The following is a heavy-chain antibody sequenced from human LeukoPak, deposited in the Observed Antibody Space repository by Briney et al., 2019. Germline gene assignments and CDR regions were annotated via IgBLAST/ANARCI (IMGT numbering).Heavy chain of an antibody. V-gene: IGHV3-30*04. D-gene: IGHD5-24*01. Sequence: PGGSLRLSCVASGFAFSQFPVHWVRQAPGKGLEWVAVISYDGSNKYYADSVKGRFTISRDNSKNTLYLQMNSLRAEDTAVYYCARDGEMATGGAFDIWGQGTMVTVSS. CDR3: ARDGEMATGGAFDI. J-gene: IGHJ3*02. CDR1: GFAFSQFP. CDR2: ISYDGSNK.